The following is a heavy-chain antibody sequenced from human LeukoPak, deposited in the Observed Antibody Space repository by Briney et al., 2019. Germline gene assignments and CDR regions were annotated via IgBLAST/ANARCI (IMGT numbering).Heavy chain of an antibody. Sequence: GASVKVSCKASGYTFTSYGIGWVRQAPGQRLEWMGIINPSGGSTSYAQKFQGRVTMTRDTSTSTVYMELSSLRSEDTAVYYCARSSGEQLAPLDYWGQGTLVTVSS. J-gene: IGHJ4*02. D-gene: IGHD6-6*01. CDR1: GYTFTSYG. CDR2: INPSGGST. V-gene: IGHV1-46*01. CDR3: ARSSGEQLAPLDY.